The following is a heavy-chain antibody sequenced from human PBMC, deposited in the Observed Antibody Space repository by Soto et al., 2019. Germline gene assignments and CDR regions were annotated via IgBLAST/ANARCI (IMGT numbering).Heavy chain of an antibody. CDR3: AKEYYYDSSGYPVDAFDI. V-gene: IGHV3-23*01. CDR1: GFTFSSYA. J-gene: IGHJ3*02. D-gene: IGHD3-22*01. Sequence: EVPLLESGGGLLQPGGSLRLSCAASGFTFSSYAMSWVRQAPGKGLEWVSAISGSGGSTYYADSVKGRFTISRDNSKNTLYLQMNILRAEDTAVYYCAKEYYYDSSGYPVDAFDIWGQGTMVTVSS. CDR2: ISGSGGST.